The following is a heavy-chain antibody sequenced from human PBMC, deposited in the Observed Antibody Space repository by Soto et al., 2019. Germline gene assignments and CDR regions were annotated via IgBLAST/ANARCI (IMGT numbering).Heavy chain of an antibody. CDR1: GFTFSSYG. Sequence: VQLLESGGGLVQPGGSLRLSCAASGFTFSSYGMSWVRQAPGKGLEWVSAISHSGGNTYYADSVKGRFAISRHNSKNTLYLQMNSLRAEDTAVYYCATFIFCSSTSCYGREGGYWGQGTLVTVSS. V-gene: IGHV3-23*01. D-gene: IGHD2-2*01. CDR2: ISHSGGNT. J-gene: IGHJ4*02. CDR3: ATFIFCSSTSCYGREGGY.